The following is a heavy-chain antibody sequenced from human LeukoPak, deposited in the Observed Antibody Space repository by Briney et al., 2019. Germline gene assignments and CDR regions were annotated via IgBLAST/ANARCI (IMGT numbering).Heavy chain of an antibody. CDR3: VKGLMRDRWFGES. CDR2: IRYDGNDK. D-gene: IGHD3-10*01. CDR1: GFPFSYYG. J-gene: IGHJ1*01. Sequence: PGGSLRLSCAASGFPFSYYGMHWVRQAPGKGLEWVAFIRYDGNDKFYAKSVKGRFTISKDTSRNTLYLQMNSLRIEDTAVYYCVKGLMRDRWFGESWGQGTLVTVSS. V-gene: IGHV3-30*02.